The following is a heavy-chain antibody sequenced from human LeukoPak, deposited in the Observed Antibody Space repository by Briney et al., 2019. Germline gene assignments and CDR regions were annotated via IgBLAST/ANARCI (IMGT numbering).Heavy chain of an antibody. Sequence: AGESLKISCKGSEYSFTSYWIGWVRQMPGKGLEWMGIIYPGDSDTRYSPSFQGQVTISADKSISTAYLQWSSLKASDTAMYYCARTDYGGYVWPYNQPDYYYYYGMDVWGQGTTVTVSS. CDR2: IYPGDSDT. V-gene: IGHV5-51*01. CDR1: EYSFTSYW. CDR3: ARTDYGGYVWPYNQPDYYYYYGMDV. D-gene: IGHD4-17*01. J-gene: IGHJ6*02.